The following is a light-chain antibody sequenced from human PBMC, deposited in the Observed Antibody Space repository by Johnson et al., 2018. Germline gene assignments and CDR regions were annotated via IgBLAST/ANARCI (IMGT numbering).Light chain of an antibody. V-gene: IGLV1-51*02. CDR2: ENN. Sequence: QSVLTQPPSVSAAPGQKVTISCSGSSSNIGNNYVSWYQQLPGTAPKLLIYENNKRPSGIPDRFSGYKSGTSATLGITGLQTGEEADYYCGTWDSSLSAGNVFGTGTKVTCL. CDR3: GTWDSSLSAGNV. CDR1: SSNIGNNY. J-gene: IGLJ1*01.